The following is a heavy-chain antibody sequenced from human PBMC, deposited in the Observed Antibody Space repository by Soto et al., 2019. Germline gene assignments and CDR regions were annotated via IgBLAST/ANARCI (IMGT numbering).Heavy chain of an antibody. CDR1: GFSFASFA. V-gene: IGHV3-23*04. J-gene: IGHJ4*02. Sequence: DVRLAESGGGLVQPGGSLRLSCTTSGFSFASFAMTWVRQAPGKGLEWVATISGSDGKTYYADSVKGRFSISRDTSRNTLYLQMNRLRADDTAIYYCAKWSYLDYWGQGTRVTVSS. CDR3: AKWSYLDY. D-gene: IGHD3-3*01. CDR2: ISGSDGKT.